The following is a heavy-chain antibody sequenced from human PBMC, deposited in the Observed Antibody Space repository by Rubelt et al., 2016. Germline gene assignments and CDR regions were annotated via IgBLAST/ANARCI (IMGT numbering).Heavy chain of an antibody. CDR1: GYTFTSYA. CDR2: IIPIFGTA. J-gene: IGHJ3*02. CDR3: ARGGAAAADDNDAFDI. Sequence: QVQLVQSGAEVKKPGASVKVSCKASGYTFTSYAISWVRQAPGQGLEWMGGIIPIFGTANYAQKFEGRVTMSADESTSTAYMELSSLSSEDTAVYYCARGGAAAADDNDAFDIWGQGTMVTVSS. D-gene: IGHD6-13*01. V-gene: IGHV1-69*13.